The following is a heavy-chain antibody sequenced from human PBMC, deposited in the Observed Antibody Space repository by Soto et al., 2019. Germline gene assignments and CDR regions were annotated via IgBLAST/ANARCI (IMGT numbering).Heavy chain of an antibody. Sequence: QPGGSLRLSCAASGFTFSIYSMNWVRQAPGKGLEWVSYIMPGSSHIFYADSVKGRFTISRDNAKNSLYLQMNSLRAEDTAMYYCEIEKGGSNFFLVFDIGGKGTMDPASS. V-gene: IGHV3-48*01. CDR2: IMPGSSHI. CDR3: EIEKGGSNFFLVFDI. D-gene: IGHD3-16*01. J-gene: IGHJ3*02. CDR1: GFTFSIYS.